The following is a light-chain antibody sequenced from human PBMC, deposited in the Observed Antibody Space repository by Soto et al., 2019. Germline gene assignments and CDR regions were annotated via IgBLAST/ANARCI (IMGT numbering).Light chain of an antibody. CDR3: QHKRSFSLI. CDR1: QSISNW. J-gene: IGKJ4*01. CDR2: KTS. Sequence: DIQMTQSPSTLSASVGDRVTITCRASQSISNWLAWYQQKPGKAPKLLIYKTSNLDSGLPSRFSGSGSGKKFPLTISALQLDVLATYYGQHKRSFSLIFGGGTGVEFK. V-gene: IGKV1-5*03.